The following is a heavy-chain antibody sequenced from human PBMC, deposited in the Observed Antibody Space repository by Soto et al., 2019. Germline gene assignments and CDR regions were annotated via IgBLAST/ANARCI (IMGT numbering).Heavy chain of an antibody. V-gene: IGHV1-18*04. Sequence: ASVKVSCKASGYTFTSYGISWVRQAPGQGLEWMGWISAYNGNTNYAQKLQGRVTMTTDTSTSTAYMELRSLRSDDTAVYYCAREITLDSGSYLDYFDYWGQGTLVTVS. CDR1: GYTFTSYG. CDR3: AREITLDSGSYLDYFDY. D-gene: IGHD1-26*01. J-gene: IGHJ4*02. CDR2: ISAYNGNT.